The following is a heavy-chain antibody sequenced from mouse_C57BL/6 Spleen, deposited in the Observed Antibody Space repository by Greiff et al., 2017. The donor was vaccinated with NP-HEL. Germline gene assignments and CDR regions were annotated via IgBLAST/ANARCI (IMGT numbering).Heavy chain of an antibody. CDR2: IHPNSGST. D-gene: IGHD1-1*01. CDR1: GYTFTSYW. J-gene: IGHJ4*01. CDR3: ARDGSSSLYYAMDY. V-gene: IGHV1-64*01. Sequence: QVQLQQPGAELVKPGASVKLSCKASGYTFTSYWMHWVKQRPGQVLEWIGMIHPNSGSTNYNEKFKSKATLTVDKSSSTAYMQLSSLTSEDSAVYYCARDGSSSLYYAMDYWGQGTSVTVSS.